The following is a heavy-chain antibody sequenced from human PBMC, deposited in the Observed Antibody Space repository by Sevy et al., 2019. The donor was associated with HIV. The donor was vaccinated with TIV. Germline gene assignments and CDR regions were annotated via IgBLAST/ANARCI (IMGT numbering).Heavy chain of an antibody. D-gene: IGHD2-2*02. Sequence: ASVKVSCKASGYTFTGYYMHWVRQAPGQGLEWMGWINPNSGGTNYAQKFQGRVTMTRDTSISTAYMELSRLRSDDTAVYYCARVLGYCSSTSCYTTPYGYWGQGTLVTVSS. CDR2: INPNSGGT. CDR1: GYTFTGYY. V-gene: IGHV1-2*02. CDR3: ARVLGYCSSTSCYTTPYGY. J-gene: IGHJ4*02.